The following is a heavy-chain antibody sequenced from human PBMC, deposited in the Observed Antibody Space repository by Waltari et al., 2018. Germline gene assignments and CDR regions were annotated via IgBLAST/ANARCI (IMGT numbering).Heavy chain of an antibody. V-gene: IGHV1-69*06. CDR3: ARDTRILWRGGPGNGFDV. Sequence: QVQLVQSGGEVKKPGSSVKVSCEASGGTLTSSAINWVRQAPGQGPEWMGGIIPIFGRVSVSQKFADRFSISADRSTNTVYMDLSSLRSEDTASYYCARDTRILWRGGPGNGFDVWGQGTTVIVSS. D-gene: IGHD2-21*01. CDR1: GGTLTSSA. CDR2: IIPIFGRV. J-gene: IGHJ6*02.